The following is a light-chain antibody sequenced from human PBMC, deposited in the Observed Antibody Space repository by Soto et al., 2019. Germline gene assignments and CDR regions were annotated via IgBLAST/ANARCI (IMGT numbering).Light chain of an antibody. CDR3: QQWGISPPYT. Sequence: EIVLTQSPGTLSLSPGERATLSCRASLSVSSSYLAWYQQKPGQAPRLLIYGPSSRATGIPARFSGSGSGKDFTLTISRLEPEDGAVYYCQQWGISPPYTFSQGNKLEIK. V-gene: IGKV3-20*01. J-gene: IGKJ2*01. CDR1: LSVSSSY. CDR2: GPS.